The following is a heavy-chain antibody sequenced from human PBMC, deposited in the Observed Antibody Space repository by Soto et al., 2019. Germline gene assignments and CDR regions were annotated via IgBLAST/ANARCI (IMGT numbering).Heavy chain of an antibody. J-gene: IGHJ6*02. CDR3: ARHSSSWYGDYYYYGMDV. Sequence: GGSLRLSXAASGFTVSSNYMSWVRQAPGKGLEWVSVIYSGGSTYYADSVKGRFTISRDNSKNTLYLQMNSLRAEDTAVYYCARHSSSWYGDYYYYGMDVWGQGTTVTVSS. V-gene: IGHV3-53*01. CDR2: IYSGGST. D-gene: IGHD6-13*01. CDR1: GFTVSSNY.